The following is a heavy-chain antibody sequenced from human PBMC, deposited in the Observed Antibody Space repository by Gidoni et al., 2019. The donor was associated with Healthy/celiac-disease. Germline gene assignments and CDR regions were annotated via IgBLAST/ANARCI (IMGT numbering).Heavy chain of an antibody. CDR2: IYSGGRT. J-gene: IGHJ4*02. CDR1: GFTVSTTY. D-gene: IGHD6-13*01. CDR3: ARTGAAAFFDY. Sequence: EVQLVETGGGLIQTGRSLRLSCAASGFTVSTTYLSWVRLASGKGLEWVSVIYSGGRTSSADSVKGRFTISRDNSKNSLYLQMNSLRAEDTAVYYCARTGAAAFFDYWGQGTLVTVSS. V-gene: IGHV3-53*02.